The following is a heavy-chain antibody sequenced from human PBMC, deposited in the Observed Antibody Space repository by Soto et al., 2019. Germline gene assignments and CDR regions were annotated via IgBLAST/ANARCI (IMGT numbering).Heavy chain of an antibody. V-gene: IGHV3-53*01. D-gene: IGHD3-10*01. J-gene: IGHJ4*02. CDR3: AAQPGGGGY. CDR1: GFTVSNNY. Sequence: EVQLVESGGGLIQPGGSLRLSCAVSGFTVSNNYMSWVRQAPGKGLEGVSVIYSGGYTAYGDSVKGRFTISRDNSKNPLYLKMEYRGRGQTPVFYGAAQPGGGGYWGQGTLVTVSS. CDR2: IYSGGYT.